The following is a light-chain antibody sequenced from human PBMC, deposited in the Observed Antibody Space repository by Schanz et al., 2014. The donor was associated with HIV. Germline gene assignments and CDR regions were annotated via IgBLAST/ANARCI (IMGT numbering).Light chain of an antibody. CDR1: QSIDKKN. J-gene: IGKJ4*01. V-gene: IGKV3-20*01. CDR2: GAS. CDR3: HQYGSSRGT. Sequence: EIVLTQSPGTLSLSPGERAALSCRASQSIDKKNLAWYQQKPGQAPRLLIHGASRRATGIPDRFSGSGSGTDFTLTISRLEPEDFAVYYCHQYGSSRGTFGGGTKVELK.